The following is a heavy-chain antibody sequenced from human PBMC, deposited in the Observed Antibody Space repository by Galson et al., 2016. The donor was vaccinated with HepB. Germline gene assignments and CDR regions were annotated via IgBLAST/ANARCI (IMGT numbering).Heavy chain of an antibody. Sequence: SLRLSCAASGITITDYWMHWVRQAPGKGLGWVSRIRSDGTYRSYADSVEGRFTITRDNARNMVYLHMNSLRAEDTAVYYCARSDYVDYWGQGTLVTVSS. V-gene: IGHV3-74*01. J-gene: IGHJ4*02. CDR3: ARSDYVDY. CDR1: GITITDYW. CDR2: IRSDGTYR.